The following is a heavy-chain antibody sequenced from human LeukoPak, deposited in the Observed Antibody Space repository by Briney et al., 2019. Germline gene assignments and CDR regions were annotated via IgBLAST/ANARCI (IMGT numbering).Heavy chain of an antibody. CDR3: APTPEAYTSNWNV. CDR2: INPDSGFT. Sequence: ASVKVSCKTSGYSFTDDYVQWVRHAPGQGLEWMGWINPDSGFTNYAQKFQGRVTMTRDTSISTAYMEVRRLRPDDTAVYYCAPTPEAYTSNWNVWGQGTLVTVSS. D-gene: IGHD1-1*01. J-gene: IGHJ4*02. CDR1: GYSFTDDY. V-gene: IGHV1-2*02.